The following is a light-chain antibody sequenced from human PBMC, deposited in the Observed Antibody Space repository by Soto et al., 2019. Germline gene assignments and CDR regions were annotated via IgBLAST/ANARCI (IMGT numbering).Light chain of an antibody. CDR1: QSVSIK. Sequence: EVVLKQSLVTLSVSTGARATXSCRASQSVSIKLAWYQQKPGQAPRLLIYDTSTRATGIPARFSGNGSGTEFTLTISSLQSEDFAVYYCQEYNKGRPITFGDGTRVEV. V-gene: IGKV3-15*01. CDR2: DTS. CDR3: QEYNKGRPIT. J-gene: IGKJ5*01.